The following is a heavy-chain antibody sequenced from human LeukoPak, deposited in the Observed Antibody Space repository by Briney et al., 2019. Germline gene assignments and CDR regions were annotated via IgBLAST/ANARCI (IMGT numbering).Heavy chain of an antibody. CDR3: ARAGRIAAAGIPLGY. J-gene: IGHJ4*02. CDR2: ISAYNGNT. Sequence: ASVKVSCKASGYTFTSYGISWVRQAPGQGLEWMGWISAYNGNTNYAQKLQGRVTTTTDTSTSTAYMELRSLRSDDTAVYYCARAGRIAAAGIPLGYWGQGTLVTVSS. CDR1: GYTFTSYG. D-gene: IGHD6-13*01. V-gene: IGHV1-18*01.